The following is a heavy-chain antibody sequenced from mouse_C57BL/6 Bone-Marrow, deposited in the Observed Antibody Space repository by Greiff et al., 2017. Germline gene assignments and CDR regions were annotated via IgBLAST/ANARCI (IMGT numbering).Heavy chain of an antibody. CDR2: ISRGGSYT. J-gene: IGHJ3*01. CDR3: ARGGGYWFAY. Sequence: EVNVVESGGGLVQPGGSLKLSCAASGFTFSDYGMAWFRQTPDKRLEWVATISRGGSYTYYPDSVKGRFTISRDNAKNTLYLQMSSLKSEDTAMYYCARGGGYWFAYWGQGTLVTVSA. CDR1: GFTFSDYG. V-gene: IGHV5-6*03. D-gene: IGHD1-1*02.